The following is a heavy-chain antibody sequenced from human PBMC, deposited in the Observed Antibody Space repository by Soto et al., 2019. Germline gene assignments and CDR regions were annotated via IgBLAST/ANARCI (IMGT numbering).Heavy chain of an antibody. CDR3: AKNWNWGSLVH. V-gene: IGHV4-59*01. D-gene: IGHD7-27*01. J-gene: IGHJ4*02. Sequence: SETLSLTCTVSGGTISSYYWSWIRQPPGKGLEWIGYIYYSGSTNYNPSLKSRVTISVDTSKNQFSLKLSSVTAADTAVYYCAKNWNWGSLVHWGQGTLVTVSS. CDR2: IYYSGST. CDR1: GGTISSYY.